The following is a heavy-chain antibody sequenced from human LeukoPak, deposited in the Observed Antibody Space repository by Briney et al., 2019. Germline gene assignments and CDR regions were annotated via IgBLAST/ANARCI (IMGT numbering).Heavy chain of an antibody. Sequence: ASVKVSCKASGYTFTSYYMHWVRQAPGQGLEWMGIINPSGGSTSYAQKFQGRVTMTTDTSTRTAYMELRSLRSDDTAVYYCARDNQALLGVVTISFYYYYMDVWGKGTTVTVSS. V-gene: IGHV1-46*01. CDR2: INPSGGST. D-gene: IGHD3-3*01. CDR3: ARDNQALLGVVTISFYYYYMDV. CDR1: GYTFTSYY. J-gene: IGHJ6*03.